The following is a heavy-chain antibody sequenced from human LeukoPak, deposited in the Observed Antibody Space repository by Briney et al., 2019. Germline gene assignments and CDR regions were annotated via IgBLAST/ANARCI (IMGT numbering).Heavy chain of an antibody. CDR2: MNPNSGNT. D-gene: IGHD3-3*01. J-gene: IGHJ6*02. Sequence: ASVKVSRKASGYTFTSYAINWVRQATGQGLEWMGWMNPNSGNTGYAQKFQGRVTMTRNTSISTAYMELSSLRSEDTAVYYCATASGIFGVVIYYGMDVWGQGTTVTVSS. CDR3: ATASGIFGVVIYYGMDV. CDR1: GYTFTSYA. V-gene: IGHV1-8*01.